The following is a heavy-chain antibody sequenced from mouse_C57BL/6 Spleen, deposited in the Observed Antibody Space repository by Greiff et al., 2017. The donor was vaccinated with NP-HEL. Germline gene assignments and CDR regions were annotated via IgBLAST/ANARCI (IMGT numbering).Heavy chain of an antibody. J-gene: IGHJ2*01. CDR2: IYPSDSET. V-gene: IGHV1-61*01. CDR3: ARLTGTAFDY. D-gene: IGHD4-1*01. Sequence: VQLQQPGAELVRPGSSVKLSCKASGYTFTSYWMDWVKQRPGQGLEWIGNIYPSDSETHYNQKFKDKATLTVDKSSSTAYMQLSSLTSEDSAVYYCARLTGTAFDYGGQGTTLTVSS. CDR1: GYTFTSYW.